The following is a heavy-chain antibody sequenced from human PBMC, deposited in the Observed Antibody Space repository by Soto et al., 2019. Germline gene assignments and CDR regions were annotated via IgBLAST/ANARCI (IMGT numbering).Heavy chain of an antibody. Sequence: SETLSLTCTVSGGSISSYYWSWIRQPPGKGLEWIGYIYYSGSTNYNPSLKSRVTISVDTSKNQFSLKLSSVTAADTAVYYCARGDRSGYSSGWHLYFDYWGQGTLVTVSS. CDR3: ARGDRSGYSSGWHLYFDY. CDR1: GGSISSYY. CDR2: IYYSGST. V-gene: IGHV4-59*01. J-gene: IGHJ4*02. D-gene: IGHD6-19*01.